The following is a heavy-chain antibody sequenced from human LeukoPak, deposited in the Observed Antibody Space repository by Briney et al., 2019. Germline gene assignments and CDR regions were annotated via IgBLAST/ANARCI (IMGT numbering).Heavy chain of an antibody. CDR2: IYYSGST. CDR3: ARRGGGDYPLGAFDI. D-gene: IGHD4-17*01. V-gene: IGHV4-61*08. CDR1: GGSINSGGYY. Sequence: SETLSLTCTVSGGSINSGGYYWSWIRQPPGKGLEWIGYIYYSGSTNYNPSLKSRVTISVDTSKNQFSLKLSSVTAADTAVYYCARRGGGDYPLGAFDIWGQGTMVTVSS. J-gene: IGHJ3*02.